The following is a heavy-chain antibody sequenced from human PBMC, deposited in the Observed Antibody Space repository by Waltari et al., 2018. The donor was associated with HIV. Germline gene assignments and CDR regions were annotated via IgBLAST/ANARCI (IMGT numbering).Heavy chain of an antibody. D-gene: IGHD3-22*01. CDR1: GGSISSYY. V-gene: IGHV4-59*01. Sequence: QVQLQESGPGLVKPSETLSLTCTVSGGSISSYYWSWIRQPPGKGLEWIGYIYYSGSTNYNPSPKSRVTISVDTSKNQFSLKLSSVTAADTAVYYCARDPSSGYFDYWGQGTLVTVSS. CDR3: ARDPSSGYFDY. J-gene: IGHJ4*02. CDR2: IYYSGST.